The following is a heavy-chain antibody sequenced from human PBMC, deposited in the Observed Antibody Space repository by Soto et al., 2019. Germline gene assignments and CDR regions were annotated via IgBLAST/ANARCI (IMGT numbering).Heavy chain of an antibody. Sequence: QVQLVQSGAEVKKPGSSVKVSCKASGGTFSSYAISWVRQAPGQGLEWMGGIIPIFGTANYAQKFQGRVTITADESTSKAYMELSSLRSEDTAVYYCARDLKGIAGAGMGTFWFDPWGQGTLVTVSS. CDR1: GGTFSSYA. CDR2: IIPIFGTA. D-gene: IGHD6-19*01. J-gene: IGHJ5*02. V-gene: IGHV1-69*01. CDR3: ARDLKGIAGAGMGTFWFDP.